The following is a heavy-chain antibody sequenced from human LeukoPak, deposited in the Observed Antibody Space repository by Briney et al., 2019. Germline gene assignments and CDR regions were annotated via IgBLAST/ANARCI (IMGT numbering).Heavy chain of an antibody. J-gene: IGHJ4*02. Sequence: PGGSLRLSCAASGFTFSSYGMHWVRQAPGKGLEWVAVISYDGSNKYYADSVKGRFTISRDNSKNTLYLQMNSLRAEDTAVYYXAQLEYFDYWGQGTLVTVSS. CDR1: GFTFSSYG. CDR2: ISYDGSNK. V-gene: IGHV3-30*18. CDR3: AQLEYFDY.